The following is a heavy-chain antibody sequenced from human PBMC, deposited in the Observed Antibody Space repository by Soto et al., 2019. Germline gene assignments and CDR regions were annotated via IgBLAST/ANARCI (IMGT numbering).Heavy chain of an antibody. CDR2: ISAHNGNT. CDR3: ARGRYGDY. J-gene: IGHJ4*02. D-gene: IGHD1-1*01. V-gene: IGHV1-18*01. Sequence: QVHLVQSGAEVKKPGASVKVSFKGSGYGFTTYGITWVRQAPGQGLEWMAWISAHNGNTDYAQTLQGRVTVTRDTSTSTAYMELRSLRSDDTAVYYCARGRYGDYWGQGALVTVSS. CDR1: GYGFTTYG.